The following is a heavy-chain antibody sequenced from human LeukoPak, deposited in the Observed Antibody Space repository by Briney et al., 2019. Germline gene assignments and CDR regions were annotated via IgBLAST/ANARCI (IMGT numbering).Heavy chain of an antibody. CDR3: ARDLTPTPYYYYYYMDV. D-gene: IGHD4/OR15-4a*01. CDR1: GGSISSYY. V-gene: IGHV4-4*07. J-gene: IGHJ6*03. Sequence: SSETLSLTCTVSGGSISSYYWSWIRQPAGKGLEWIGRIYTSGSTNYNPSLKSRVTMSVDTSKNQFSLKLSSVTAADTAVYYCARDLTPTPYYYYYYMDVWGKGTTVTVSS. CDR2: IYTSGST.